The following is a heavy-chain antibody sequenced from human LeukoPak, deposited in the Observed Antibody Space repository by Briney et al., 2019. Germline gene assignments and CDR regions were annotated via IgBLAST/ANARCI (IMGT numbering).Heavy chain of an antibody. D-gene: IGHD4-17*01. CDR1: GFTFSSYE. Sequence: GGSLRLACVASGFTFSSYEMNWVRQAPGKGLEWVSYISRRRSTRYHADSVKGRFTLCRDNAKKSLYLEMKSLRAEDTAVYYCARERETTVTYDAFDIWGLGTMVTVSS. CDR2: ISRRRSTR. CDR3: ARERETTVTYDAFDI. J-gene: IGHJ3*02. V-gene: IGHV3-48*03.